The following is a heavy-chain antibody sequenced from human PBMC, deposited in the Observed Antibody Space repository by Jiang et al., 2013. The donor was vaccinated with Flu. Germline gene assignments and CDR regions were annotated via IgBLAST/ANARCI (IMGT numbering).Heavy chain of an antibody. CDR2: INPSGGST. CDR3: ARDRSAGRHVVVVAATGLGMDV. CDR1: GYTFTSYY. D-gene: IGHD2-15*01. V-gene: IGHV1-46*03. Sequence: VQLVESGAEVKKPGASVKVSCKASGYTFTSYYMHWVRQAPGQGLEWMGIINPSGGSTSYAQKFQGRVTMTRDTSTSTVYMELSSLRSEDTAVYYCARDRSAGRHVVVVAATGLGMDVWGQGTTVTVSS. J-gene: IGHJ6*02.